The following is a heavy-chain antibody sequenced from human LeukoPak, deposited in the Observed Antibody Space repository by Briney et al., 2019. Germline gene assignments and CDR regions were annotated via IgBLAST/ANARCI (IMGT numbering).Heavy chain of an antibody. J-gene: IGHJ6*03. CDR3: ARDTDSGYYMDV. CDR1: GFTFSSYA. Sequence: HPGRSLRLSCAASGFTFSSYAMPWVRQAPGKGLEWVAVISYDGSNKYYADSVKGRFTISIDNSKNTLYLQMNSLRAEDTAVYYCARDTDSGYYMDVWGKGTTVTVSS. D-gene: IGHD1-26*01. CDR2: ISYDGSNK. V-gene: IGHV3-30*01.